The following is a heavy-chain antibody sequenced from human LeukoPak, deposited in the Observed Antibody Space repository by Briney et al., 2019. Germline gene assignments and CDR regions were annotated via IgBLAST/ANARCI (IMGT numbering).Heavy chain of an antibody. CDR2: IVVASGKT. Sequence: ASVKVSCKASGFSFSSSAMQWVRQARGQRLEWIGWIVVASGKTNYAQKFQERVIITRGMSTSTAYMELSSLRSEDTAVYYCATELRYLESDRMDVWGQGTTVTVSS. V-gene: IGHV1-58*02. D-gene: IGHD3-3*01. J-gene: IGHJ6*02. CDR3: ATELRYLESDRMDV. CDR1: GFSFSSSA.